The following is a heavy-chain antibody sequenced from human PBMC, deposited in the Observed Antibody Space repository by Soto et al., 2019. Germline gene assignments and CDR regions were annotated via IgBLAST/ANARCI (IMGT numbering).Heavy chain of an antibody. D-gene: IGHD4-17*01. CDR1: GYSISSGYY. CDR2: IYHSGST. V-gene: IGHV4-38-2*01. J-gene: IGHJ1*01. Sequence: PSETLSLTCAVSGYSISSGYYWGWIRQPPGKGLEWIGSIYHSGSTYYNPSLKSRVTISVDTSKNQFSLKLSSVTAADTAVYYCARTTAGSEYFQHWGQGTLVTVSS. CDR3: ARTTAGSEYFQH.